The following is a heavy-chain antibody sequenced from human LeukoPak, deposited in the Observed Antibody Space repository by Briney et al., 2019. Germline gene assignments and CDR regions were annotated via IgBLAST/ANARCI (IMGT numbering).Heavy chain of an antibody. CDR3: AKVSSNIASADFDY. J-gene: IGHJ4*02. CDR1: GFIFSNYG. D-gene: IGHD6-13*01. V-gene: IGHV3-30*18. CDR2: ISYDGSNK. Sequence: GGSLRLSCAASGFIFSNYGMHWVRQAPGKGLEWVAVISYDGSNKYYADSVKGRFTISRDTSKNTLYLQMNSLRAEDTAVYYCAKVSSNIASADFDYWGQGTLVTVSS.